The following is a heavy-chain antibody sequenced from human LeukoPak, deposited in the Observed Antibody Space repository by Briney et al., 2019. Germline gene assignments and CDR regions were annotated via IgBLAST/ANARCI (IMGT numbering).Heavy chain of an antibody. CDR2: ISGSGGST. CDR3: AKHQLDYYDSSGYSTYFDY. Sequence: GGSLRLSCAASGFTFSSYAMSWVRQAPGKGLEWVSTISGSGGSTYYADSVRGRYTISRDNSKNTLYLQINSLRAEDTAVYYCAKHQLDYYDSSGYSTYFDYWGQGTLVTVSS. CDR1: GFTFSSYA. V-gene: IGHV3-23*01. D-gene: IGHD3-22*01. J-gene: IGHJ4*02.